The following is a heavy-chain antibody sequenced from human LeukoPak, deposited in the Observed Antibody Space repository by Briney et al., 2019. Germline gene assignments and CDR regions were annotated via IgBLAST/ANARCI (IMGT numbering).Heavy chain of an antibody. CDR3: ARGGSSWYDRLDY. Sequence: GSLRLSCASSGYTFSNYWMSWIRQPPGKGLEWIGYIYYSGSTNYNPSLKSRVTISVDTSKNQFSLKLSSVTAADTAVYYCARGGSSWYDRLDYWGQGTLVTVSS. CDR1: GYTFSNYW. D-gene: IGHD6-13*01. V-gene: IGHV4-59*01. CDR2: IYYSGST. J-gene: IGHJ4*02.